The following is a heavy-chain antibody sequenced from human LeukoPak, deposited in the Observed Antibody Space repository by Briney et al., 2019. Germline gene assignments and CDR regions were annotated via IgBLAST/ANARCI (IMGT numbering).Heavy chain of an antibody. Sequence: GGSLRLSCAASGFTFNSYGMHWVRQAPGKGLEWVSFIRYDGSNEYYADSVKGRFTISRDNSKSTLSLQMNSLRAEDTAIYYCATYRQVLLPFESWGQGTLVTVSS. CDR1: GFTFNSYG. V-gene: IGHV3-30*02. CDR2: IRYDGSNE. CDR3: ATYRQVLLPFES. D-gene: IGHD2-8*02. J-gene: IGHJ4*02.